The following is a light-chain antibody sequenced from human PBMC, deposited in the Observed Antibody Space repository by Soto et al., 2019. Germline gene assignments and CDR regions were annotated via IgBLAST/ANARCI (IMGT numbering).Light chain of an antibody. CDR3: QHYNSYSEA. V-gene: IGKV3-15*01. Sequence: EIVLTQSRVTLSLSQRERATLSCMASQSVSSNLAWYQQKPGQAPRLLIYGASTRATGIPARFSGSGYGTEFNLTISSLQTDDFATYYCQHYNSYSEAFGQGTKVDIK. J-gene: IGKJ1*01. CDR1: QSVSSN. CDR2: GAS.